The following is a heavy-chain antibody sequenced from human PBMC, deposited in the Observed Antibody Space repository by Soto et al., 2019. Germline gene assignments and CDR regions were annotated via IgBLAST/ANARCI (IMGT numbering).Heavy chain of an antibody. J-gene: IGHJ6*02. CDR1: GFTFSSYA. CDR3: AKRPGGNYGDGMDV. Sequence: EVQLLESGGGLVQPGGSLRLSCAASGFTFSSYAMSWVRQAPGKGLEWVSAISGSGGSTYYADSVKGRFTISRDNSKNTLYLQMNSMRGEDTAVYYCAKRPGGNYGDGMDVWGQGTTVTVSS. D-gene: IGHD2-21*02. V-gene: IGHV3-23*01. CDR2: ISGSGGST.